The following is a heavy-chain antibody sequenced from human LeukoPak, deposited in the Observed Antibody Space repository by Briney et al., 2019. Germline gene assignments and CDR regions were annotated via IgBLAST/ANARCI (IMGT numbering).Heavy chain of an antibody. D-gene: IGHD3-22*01. CDR1: GYTFTSYG. CDR3: ARDWASRYDSSGYIDY. J-gene: IGHJ4*02. CDR2: IGAYNGNT. Sequence: ASVKVSCKASGYTFTSYGISWVRQAPGQGLEWMGWIGAYNGNTNYAQKLQGRVTMTTDTSTSTAYMELRSLRSDDTAVYYCARDWASRYDSSGYIDYWGQGTLVTVSS. V-gene: IGHV1-18*01.